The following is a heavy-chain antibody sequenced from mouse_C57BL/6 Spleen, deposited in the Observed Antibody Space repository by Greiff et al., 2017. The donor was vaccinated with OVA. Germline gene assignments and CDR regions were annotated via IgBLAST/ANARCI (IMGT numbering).Heavy chain of an antibody. J-gene: IGHJ3*01. V-gene: IGHV5-6*02. CDR3: ARSYDGGAWFAY. CDR2: ISSGGSYT. Sequence: DVMLVESGGDLVKPGGSLKLSCAASGFTFSSYGMSWVRQTPDKRLEWVATISSGGSYTYYPDSVKGRFTISRDNAKNTLYLQMSSLKSEDTAMYYCARSYDGGAWFAYWGQGTLVTVSA. D-gene: IGHD1-1*01. CDR1: GFTFSSYG.